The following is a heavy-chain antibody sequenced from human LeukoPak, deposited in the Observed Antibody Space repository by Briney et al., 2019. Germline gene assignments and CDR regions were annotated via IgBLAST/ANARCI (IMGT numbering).Heavy chain of an antibody. V-gene: IGHV4-61*02. D-gene: IGHD3-3*01. J-gene: IGHJ3*02. CDR2: ISTSGST. CDR3: ATAQYYAFWSGYYTRDAFDI. CDR1: GVSIGSGSYY. Sequence: SQTLSLTCTASGVSIGSGSYYWSWIRQPAGKGLEWIGRISTSGSTNSNPSLKRRVTLSVDTSKNQFSLKLSSVTAADTAMYLCATAQYYAFWSGYYTRDAFDIWGQGTMVTVSS.